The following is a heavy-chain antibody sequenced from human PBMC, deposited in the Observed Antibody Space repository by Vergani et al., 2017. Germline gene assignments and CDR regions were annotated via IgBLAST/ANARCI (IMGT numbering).Heavy chain of an antibody. CDR3: ARDLWFGAPGPTNWFDP. D-gene: IGHD3-10*01. J-gene: IGHJ5*02. V-gene: IGHV4-34*01. CDR2: INHSGST. CDR1: GGSFSGYY. Sequence: QVQLQQWGAGLLKPSETLSLTCAVYGGSFSGYYWSWIRQPPGKGLEWIGEINHSGSTNYNPSLKSRVTISVDTSKNQFSLKLSSVTAADTAVYYCARDLWFGAPGPTNWFDPWGQGTLVTVSS.